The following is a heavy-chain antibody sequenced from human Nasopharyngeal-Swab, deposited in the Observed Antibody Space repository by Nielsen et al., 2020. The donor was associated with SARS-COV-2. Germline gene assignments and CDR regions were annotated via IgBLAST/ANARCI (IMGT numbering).Heavy chain of an antibody. Sequence: PGKGLEWVPGISWNSGSIGYADSVKGRFTISRDNAKNSLYLQMNSLRAEDTALYYCAKVVAAHYYYYGMDVWGQGTTVTVSS. D-gene: IGHD2-15*01. CDR3: AKVVAAHYYYYGMDV. V-gene: IGHV3-9*01. J-gene: IGHJ6*02. CDR2: ISWNSGSI.